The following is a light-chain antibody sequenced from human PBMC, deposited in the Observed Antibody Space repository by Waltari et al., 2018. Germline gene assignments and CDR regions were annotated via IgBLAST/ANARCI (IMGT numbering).Light chain of an antibody. Sequence: QSVLTQPPSASGTPGQRVTISCSGSSSNIGTYYVYWYHPLPGTAPKLLIYRNNQRSPGVPDRFSGSKAGTSASLAISGLRSEDEADYYCAVWDDSLTGQVIFGGGTKLTVL. CDR2: RNN. CDR3: AVWDDSLTGQVI. V-gene: IGLV1-47*01. J-gene: IGLJ2*01. CDR1: SSNIGTYY.